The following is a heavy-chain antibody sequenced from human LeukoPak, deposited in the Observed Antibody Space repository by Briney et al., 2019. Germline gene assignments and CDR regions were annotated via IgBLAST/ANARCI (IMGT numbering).Heavy chain of an antibody. D-gene: IGHD4-17*01. CDR1: GFTFSSYA. Sequence: GGSLRLSCAASGFTFSSYAMHWVRQAPGKGLEWVAVISYDGSNKYYADSVKGRFTISRDNFKNTLYLQMNSLRAEDTAVYYCARDGLNDYGDYPYFDYWGQGTLVTVSS. CDR2: ISYDGSNK. J-gene: IGHJ4*02. V-gene: IGHV3-30-3*01. CDR3: ARDGLNDYGDYPYFDY.